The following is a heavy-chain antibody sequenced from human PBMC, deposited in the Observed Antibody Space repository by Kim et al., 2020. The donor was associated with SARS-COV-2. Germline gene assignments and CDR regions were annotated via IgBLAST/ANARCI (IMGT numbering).Heavy chain of an antibody. CDR1: GFTFSSYS. CDR2: ISSSSSYI. J-gene: IGHJ4*02. CDR3: ASRPGYSSGWAS. Sequence: GGSLRLSCAASGFTFSSYSMNWVRQAPGKGLEWVSSISSSSSYIYYADSVKGRFTISRDNAKNSLYLQMNSLRAEDTAVYYCASRPGYSSGWASWGQGTLVTVSS. D-gene: IGHD6-19*01. V-gene: IGHV3-21*01.